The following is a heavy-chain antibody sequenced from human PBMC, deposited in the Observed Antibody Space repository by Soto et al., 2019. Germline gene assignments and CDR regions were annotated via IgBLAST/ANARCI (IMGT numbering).Heavy chain of an antibody. CDR1: GFTFSSYA. CDR3: AKDFGSGGYYFDA. J-gene: IGHJ4*02. CDR2: ISWDGGTP. V-gene: IGHV3-43*02. D-gene: IGHD2-15*01. Sequence: GGSLRLSCAASGFTFSSYAMSWVRQAPGKGLEWVSLISWDGGTPSYAASVKGRFTISRDNDGKSLYLQMKSLRSEDTALYYCAKDFGSGGYYFDAWDQGTLVTVSS.